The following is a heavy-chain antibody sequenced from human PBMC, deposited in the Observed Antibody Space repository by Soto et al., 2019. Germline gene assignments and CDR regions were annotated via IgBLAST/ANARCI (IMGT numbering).Heavy chain of an antibody. D-gene: IGHD3-16*02. CDR3: ARGDRYYYFDY. J-gene: IGHJ4*02. Sequence: QVQPVQSGAEVKKPGASVKVSCKASGYTFTSYAMHWVRQAPGQRLEWMGWINAGNGTTKYSQKFQGRVTITRDTSASTAYMELSSLRSQDTAVYYCARGDRYYYFDYWGQGTLVTVSS. CDR2: INAGNGTT. CDR1: GYTFTSYA. V-gene: IGHV1-3*01.